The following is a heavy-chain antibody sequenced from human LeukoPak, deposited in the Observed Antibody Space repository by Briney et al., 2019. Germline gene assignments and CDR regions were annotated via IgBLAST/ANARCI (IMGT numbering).Heavy chain of an antibody. CDR2: IRYDGSDK. D-gene: IGHD3-22*01. J-gene: IGHJ4*02. Sequence: PGGSLRLSCAASGFTFNSYGMHWVRQAPGKGLEWVAFIRYDGSDKYYADSVKGRFTISRDNSKNTLFLQMNSLRAEDTAVYYCTKVKTMIVVVTPLDSWGPGTLVTVSS. CDR1: GFTFNSYG. V-gene: IGHV3-30*02. CDR3: TKVKTMIVVVTPLDS.